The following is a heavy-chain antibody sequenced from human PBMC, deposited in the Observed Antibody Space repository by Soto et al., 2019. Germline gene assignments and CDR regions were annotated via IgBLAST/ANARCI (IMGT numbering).Heavy chain of an antibody. CDR3: ASRWGEGRVDY. CDR1: GASISSSNG. J-gene: IGHJ4*02. V-gene: IGHV4-4*02. Sequence: QVQLQESGPGLVKPSGTLSLTCAVSGASISSSNGWSWVRQPPGKGLEWIGEIYHSGSTNYNPSLKSRVTLSVDKSRNQFSLKLSSVAAADTTVYYCASRWGEGRVDYWGQGTLVTVSS. CDR2: IYHSGST. D-gene: IGHD3-10*01.